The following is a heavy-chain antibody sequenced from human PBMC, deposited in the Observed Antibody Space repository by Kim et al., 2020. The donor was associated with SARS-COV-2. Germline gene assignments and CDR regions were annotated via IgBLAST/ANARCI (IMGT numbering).Heavy chain of an antibody. V-gene: IGHV3-23*01. Sequence: DSVKGRFTISRDHSKNTLYLQMNSLRAEDTAVYYCAKDPPAAAVPNWFDPWGQGTLVTVSS. J-gene: IGHJ5*02. CDR3: AKDPPAAAVPNWFDP. D-gene: IGHD6-13*01.